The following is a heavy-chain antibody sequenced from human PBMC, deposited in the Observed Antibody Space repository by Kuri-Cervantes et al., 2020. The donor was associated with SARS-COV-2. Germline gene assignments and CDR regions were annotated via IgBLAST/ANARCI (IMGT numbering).Heavy chain of an antibody. J-gene: IGHJ6*02. CDR2: IYSGGSST. CDR3: ASMVRGNYGMDV. Sequence: LSLTCAASGLTFSSYAMSWVRQAPGKGLEWVSVIYSGGSSTYYADSVKGRFTISRDNSKNTLYLQMNSRRAEDTAVYYCASMVRGNYGMDVWGQGTTVTVSS. D-gene: IGHD3-10*01. CDR1: GLTFSSYA. V-gene: IGHV3-23*03.